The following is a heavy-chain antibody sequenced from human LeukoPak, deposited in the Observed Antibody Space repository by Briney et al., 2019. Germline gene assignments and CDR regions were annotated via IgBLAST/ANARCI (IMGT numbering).Heavy chain of an antibody. D-gene: IGHD4-17*01. CDR1: GFTVSSNY. CDR2: VYSGGST. J-gene: IGHJ4*02. V-gene: IGHV3-53*01. CDR3: ARGEDYGDYFDY. Sequence: PGGSLRLSCAASGFTVSSNYMSWVRQAPGKGLEWVSVVYSGGSTYYADSVRGRFTISRDNSKNTLYLQMNSLRAEDTAVYYCARGEDYGDYFDYWGQGTLVTVSS.